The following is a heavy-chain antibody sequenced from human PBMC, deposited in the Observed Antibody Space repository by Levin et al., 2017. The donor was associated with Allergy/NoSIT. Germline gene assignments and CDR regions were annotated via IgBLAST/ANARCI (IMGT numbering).Heavy chain of an antibody. CDR2: INPSGGST. V-gene: IGHV1-46*01. CDR1: GYTFTSYY. CDR3: AREMGGYYYYYGMDV. Sequence: KTGGSLRLSCKASGYTFTSYYMHWVRQAPGQGLEWMGIINPSGGSTSYAQKFQGRVTMTRDTSTSTVYMELSSLRSEDTAVYYCAREMGGYYYYYGMDVWGQGTTVTVSS. J-gene: IGHJ6*02. D-gene: IGHD3-16*01.